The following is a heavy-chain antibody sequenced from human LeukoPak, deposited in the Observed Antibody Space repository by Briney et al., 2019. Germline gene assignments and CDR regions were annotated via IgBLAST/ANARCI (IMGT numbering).Heavy chain of an antibody. CDR3: AGLSGYDPYYFDY. Sequence: GASVKVSCKASGYTFTGYFMHWVRQAPGRGLEWMGCINPNSGGTDYAQKFQGRVTMTRDTSISTAYMELSRLTSDDTAVYYCAGLSGYDPYYFDYWGQGTLVAVSS. J-gene: IGHJ4*02. CDR2: INPNSGGT. D-gene: IGHD5-12*01. V-gene: IGHV1-2*02. CDR1: GYTFTGYF.